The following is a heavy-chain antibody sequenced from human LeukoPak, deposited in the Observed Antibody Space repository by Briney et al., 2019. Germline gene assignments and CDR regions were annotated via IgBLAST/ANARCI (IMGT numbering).Heavy chain of an antibody. Sequence: SETLSLTCTVSGGSISSGSYYWSWIRQPAGKGLEWIGRIYTSGSTFYNPSLKSRVTISVDTSKNLFSLKLSSVTAADTAVYYCARFGITGTTAHYWGQGTLVTVSS. CDR2: IYTSGST. V-gene: IGHV4-61*02. CDR3: ARFGITGTTAHY. CDR1: GGSISSGSYY. J-gene: IGHJ4*02. D-gene: IGHD1-7*01.